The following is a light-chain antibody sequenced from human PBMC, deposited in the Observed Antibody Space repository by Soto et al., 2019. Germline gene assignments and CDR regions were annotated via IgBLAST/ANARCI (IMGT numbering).Light chain of an antibody. CDR3: QQYNSYSLT. V-gene: IGKV1-5*03. Sequence: DLQLTQYPSTLSASVGDRVTITCRASQSISSWLAWYQQKPGKAPKLLIYKASSLESGVPSRFSGSGSGTEFTLTISSLQPDDFATYYCQQYNSYSLTFGGGTKVDIK. CDR1: QSISSW. J-gene: IGKJ4*01. CDR2: KAS.